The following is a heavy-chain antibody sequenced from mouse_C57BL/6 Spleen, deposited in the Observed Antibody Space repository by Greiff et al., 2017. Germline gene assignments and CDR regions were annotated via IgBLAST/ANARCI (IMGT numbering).Heavy chain of an antibody. V-gene: IGHV5-17*01. Sequence: EVKLVESGGGLVKPGGSLKLSCAASGFTFSDYGMHWVRQAPEKGLEWVAYISSGSSTIYYADTVKGRFTISRDNAKNTLFLQMTSLRSADTAMYYCAGSSYWYFDVWGTGTTVTVSS. D-gene: IGHD1-1*01. CDR2: ISSGSSTI. CDR3: AGSSYWYFDV. CDR1: GFTFSDYG. J-gene: IGHJ1*03.